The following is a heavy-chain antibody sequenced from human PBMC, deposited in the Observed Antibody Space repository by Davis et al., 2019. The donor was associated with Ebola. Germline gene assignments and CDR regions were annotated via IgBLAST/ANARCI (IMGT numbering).Heavy chain of an antibody. Sequence: AASVKVSCKASGFTLTNYAIHRVRQAPGQRLEWMGWVHGGNGNTKYSQRFQGRVTITTDTSASTVYLDLTSLRSDDTAVFYCARTSFGYNSGWYADYWGPGSLVTVSS. CDR2: VHGGNGNT. V-gene: IGHV1-3*01. D-gene: IGHD6-19*01. J-gene: IGHJ4*02. CDR3: ARTSFGYNSGWYADY. CDR1: GFTLTNYA.